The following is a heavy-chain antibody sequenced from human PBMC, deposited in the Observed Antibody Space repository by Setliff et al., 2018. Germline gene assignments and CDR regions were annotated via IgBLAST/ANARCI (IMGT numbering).Heavy chain of an antibody. CDR1: GYTFTGHY. V-gene: IGHV1-2*02. CDR2: IQPDRGVT. Sequence: RASVKVSCKSSGYTFTGHYIHWLRQAPGQGPEWMGWIQPDRGVTKYEPRFQDRVIMTRDTSITTTYMEVTRLRSDDTAIYYCAREGVGPLDDGWDFWGQGTKVTVSS. J-gene: IGHJ3*01. CDR3: AREGVGPLDDGWDF. D-gene: IGHD1-26*01.